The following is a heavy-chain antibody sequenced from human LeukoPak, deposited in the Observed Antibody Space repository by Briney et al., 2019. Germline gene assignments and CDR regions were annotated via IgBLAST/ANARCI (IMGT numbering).Heavy chain of an antibody. D-gene: IGHD6-19*01. Sequence: GGSLRLSCAASGFTFSNYGMHWVRQAPGKGLEWVAFISYDGSNEYYADSVKGRFTISRDSSKNTLYLQMNSLRAEDTAVYYCAKEVRQWLVDYFDYWGQGTLVTVSS. CDR1: GFTFSNYG. J-gene: IGHJ4*02. V-gene: IGHV3-30*18. CDR2: ISYDGSNE. CDR3: AKEVRQWLVDYFDY.